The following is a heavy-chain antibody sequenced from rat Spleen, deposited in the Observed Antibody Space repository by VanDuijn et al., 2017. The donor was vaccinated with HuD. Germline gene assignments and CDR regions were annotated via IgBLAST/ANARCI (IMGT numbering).Heavy chain of an antibody. V-gene: IGHV5-19*01. CDR1: GFTFSNYG. Sequence: EVQLVESDGDLVRPGRSLKLSCAASGFTFSNYGMHWIRQAPTKGLEWVASITHNDGSTYYPDSVRGRFTISRDNAKSTLYLQGDSLRSEDTAIYYCARLSGAGNYFDYWGQGVMVTVSS. D-gene: IGHD1-1*01. CDR2: ITHNDGST. CDR3: ARLSGAGNYFDY. J-gene: IGHJ2*01.